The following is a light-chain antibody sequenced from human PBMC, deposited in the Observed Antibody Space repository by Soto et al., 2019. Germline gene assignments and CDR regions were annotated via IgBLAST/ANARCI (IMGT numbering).Light chain of an antibody. CDR3: QVWDSRSDLRV. V-gene: IGLV3-21*02. CDR2: DDS. Sequence: SYELTQPPSVSVAPGQTARMTCGGNNIGSKSVHWYQQKPGQAPVLVVYDDSDRPSGIAERFSGSNSGNTATLTISRVEAGDEADYYCQVWDSRSDLRVFGGGTQLTVL. CDR1: NIGSKS. J-gene: IGLJ3*02.